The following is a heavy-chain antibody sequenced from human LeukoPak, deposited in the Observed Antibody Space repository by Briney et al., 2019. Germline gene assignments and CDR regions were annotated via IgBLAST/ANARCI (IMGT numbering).Heavy chain of an antibody. Sequence: KPSETLCLTCTVSGVSISNFYRSWIRQPPGKTLEWIWRIYTSGSTNYNPSLKSRVTMSVDTSKNQFSLKLSSVTAADTAVYFCARETTGAGTARPFDYWGQGTLVTVSS. J-gene: IGHJ4*02. CDR2: IYTSGST. D-gene: IGHD6-13*01. CDR3: ARETTGAGTARPFDY. V-gene: IGHV4-4*07. CDR1: GVSISNFY.